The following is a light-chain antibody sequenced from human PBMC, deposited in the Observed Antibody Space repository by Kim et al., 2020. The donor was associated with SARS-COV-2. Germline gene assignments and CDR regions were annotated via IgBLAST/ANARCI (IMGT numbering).Light chain of an antibody. Sequence: QPVLTQSPSASASLGASVKLTCTLSSGHSSYAIAWHKQQPEKGPRYLMKINSDGSHSKGDGIPDRFSGSTSGAERYLTISSLQSEDEADYYCQTWDTGIWVFGGGTQLTVL. CDR1: SGHSSYA. J-gene: IGLJ3*02. V-gene: IGLV4-69*01. CDR3: QTWDTGIWV. CDR2: INSDGSH.